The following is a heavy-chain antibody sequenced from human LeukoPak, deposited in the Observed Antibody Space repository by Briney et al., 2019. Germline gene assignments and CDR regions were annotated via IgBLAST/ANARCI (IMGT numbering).Heavy chain of an antibody. CDR3: ARDMNTRVTPISYAFDL. CDR1: GGTFSSYA. J-gene: IGHJ3*01. D-gene: IGHD4-23*01. V-gene: IGHV1-69*13. Sequence: VASVKVSCKASGGTFSSYAISWVRQAPGQGLEWMGGIIPIFGTANYAQKFQGRVTITADESTSTAYLELSSLRSDDTAVYYCARDMNTRVTPISYAFDLWGQGTMVTVSS. CDR2: IIPIFGTA.